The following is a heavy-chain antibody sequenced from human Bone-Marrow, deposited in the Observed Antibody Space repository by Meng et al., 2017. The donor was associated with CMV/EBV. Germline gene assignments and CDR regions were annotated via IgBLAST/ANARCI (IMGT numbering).Heavy chain of an antibody. CDR3: AGYYDFWSGYYSFDY. J-gene: IGHJ4*02. CDR2: IKQDGSEK. D-gene: IGHD3-3*01. V-gene: IGHV3-7*01. CDR1: GFTFSSYW. Sequence: GESLKISCAASGFTFSSYWMSWVRQAPGKGLEWVANIKQDGSEKYYVDSVKGRFTISRDNSKNTLYLQMNSLRAEDTAVYYCAGYYDFWSGYYSFDYWGQGTLVTVSS.